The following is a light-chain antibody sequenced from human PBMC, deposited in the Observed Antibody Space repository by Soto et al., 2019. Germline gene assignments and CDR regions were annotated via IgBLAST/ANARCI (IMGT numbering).Light chain of an antibody. CDR2: EVS. Sequence: SALTQPASVSGSPGQSITISCTGTSSDVGSYNYVSWYQQHPGKAPKLMIFEVSNRPSGVSNRFSGSKSGNTASLTISGLQAEDEADYYCTSYTSSTDVFGTGTKLTVL. CDR1: SSDVGSYNY. CDR3: TSYTSSTDV. V-gene: IGLV2-14*01. J-gene: IGLJ1*01.